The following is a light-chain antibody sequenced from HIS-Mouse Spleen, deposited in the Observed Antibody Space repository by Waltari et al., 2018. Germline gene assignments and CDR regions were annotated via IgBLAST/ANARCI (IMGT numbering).Light chain of an antibody. Sequence: SYELTQPPSVSVSPGQTASITCSGDKLGDKYACWYQQKPGQSPVLVIYQDSKLPSGIPERFSGSNSGNTATLTISGTQAMDEADYYCQAWDSSTAWMFGGGTKLTVL. J-gene: IGLJ3*02. CDR1: KLGDKY. V-gene: IGLV3-1*01. CDR3: QAWDSSTAWM. CDR2: QDS.